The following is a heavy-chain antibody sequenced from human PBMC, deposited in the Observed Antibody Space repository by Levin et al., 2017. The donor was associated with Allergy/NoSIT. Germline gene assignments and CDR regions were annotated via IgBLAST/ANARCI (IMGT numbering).Heavy chain of an antibody. J-gene: IGHJ4*02. CDR2: IDPSDSYT. D-gene: IGHD3-10*01. V-gene: IGHV5-10-1*01. CDR3: ARQVTMVRGVIINPWDFDY. Sequence: GASVKVSCKGSGYSFTSYWISWVRQMPGKGLEWMGRIDPSDSYTNYSPSFQGHVTISADKSISTAYLQWSSLKASDTAMYYCARQVTMVRGVIINPWDFDYWGQGTLVTVSS. CDR1: GYSFTSYW.